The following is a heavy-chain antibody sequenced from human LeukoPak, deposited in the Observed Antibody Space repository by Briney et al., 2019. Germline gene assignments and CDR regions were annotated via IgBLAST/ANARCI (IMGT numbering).Heavy chain of an antibody. V-gene: IGHV3-9*01. Sequence: GRSLRLSCAASGFTFDDYAMHWVRHAPGKGLEWVSGISWNSGSIGYADSVKGRFTISRDNAKNSLYLQMNSLRAEDTALYYCAKDINPVAGTEAFDIWGQGTMVTVSS. CDR3: AKDINPVAGTEAFDI. CDR1: GFTFDDYA. CDR2: ISWNSGSI. D-gene: IGHD6-19*01. J-gene: IGHJ3*02.